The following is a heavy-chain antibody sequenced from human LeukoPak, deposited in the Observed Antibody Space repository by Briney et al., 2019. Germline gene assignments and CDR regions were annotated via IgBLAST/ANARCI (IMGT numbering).Heavy chain of an antibody. Sequence: SETLSLTCAVYGGSFSGYYWSWIRQPPGKGLEWIGEINHSGSTNYNPSLKSRVTISVDTSKNQFSLKLSSVTAADTAVYYCASAYQLPYYGMDVWGQGTTVTVSS. V-gene: IGHV4-34*01. CDR1: GGSFSGYY. CDR2: INHSGST. CDR3: ASAYQLPYYGMDV. J-gene: IGHJ6*02. D-gene: IGHD2-2*01.